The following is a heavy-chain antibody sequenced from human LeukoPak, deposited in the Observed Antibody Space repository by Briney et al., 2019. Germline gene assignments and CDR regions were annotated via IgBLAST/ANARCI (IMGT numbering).Heavy chain of an antibody. Sequence: GGSLRLSCAASGFTFSSYAMHWVRQAPGKGLEYVSAISSNGGSTYYANSVEGRFTISRDNSKNTLYLQMGSLRAEDMAVYYCARGPAYCSGGSCYETHYYFDYWGQGTLVTVSS. V-gene: IGHV3-64*01. J-gene: IGHJ4*02. CDR1: GFTFSSYA. CDR3: ARGPAYCSGGSCYETHYYFDY. D-gene: IGHD2-15*01. CDR2: ISSNGGST.